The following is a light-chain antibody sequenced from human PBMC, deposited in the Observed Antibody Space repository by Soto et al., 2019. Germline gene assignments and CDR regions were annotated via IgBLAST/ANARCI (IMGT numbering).Light chain of an antibody. CDR2: DAS. CDR1: QDINNY. CDR3: QQYDNLPAIT. V-gene: IGKV1-33*01. J-gene: IGKJ5*01. Sequence: DIQMTQSPSSLSASVGDRVTITCQASQDINNYLNWYQQTPGKPPKLLIYDASNLETGVPSRFNGSGSGTHFTFTISSLQPEDIGTYYCQQYDNLPAITFGQGTRLQIK.